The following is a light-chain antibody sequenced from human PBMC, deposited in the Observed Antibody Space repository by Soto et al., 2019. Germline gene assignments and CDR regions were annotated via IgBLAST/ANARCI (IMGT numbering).Light chain of an antibody. CDR1: SSDVGGYNY. J-gene: IGLJ2*01. CDR2: DVS. CDR3: SSYTSSSTPEV. V-gene: IGLV2-14*01. Sequence: QSALTQPDSVSGSPGQSITISCTGTSSDVGGYNYVSWYQQHPGKAPKLMIYDVSNRPSGVSNRFSGSTSGNTASLSISGLQAEDEADYYCSSYTSSSTPEVFGGGTKLTVL.